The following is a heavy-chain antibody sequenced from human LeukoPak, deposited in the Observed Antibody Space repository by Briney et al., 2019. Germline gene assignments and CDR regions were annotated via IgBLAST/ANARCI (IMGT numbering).Heavy chain of an antibody. Sequence: GGSLRLSCAASEFTFSAMSWVRQAPGKGLEWVSAISGSGGGAYYADSVKGRFTISRDTSKKTLYLQMNSLRAEDTAVYYCAKGGESSSWLFDYWGQGTLVPVSS. CDR3: AKGGESSSWLFDY. CDR2: ISGSGGGA. CDR1: EFTFSA. V-gene: IGHV3-23*01. J-gene: IGHJ4*02. D-gene: IGHD6-13*01.